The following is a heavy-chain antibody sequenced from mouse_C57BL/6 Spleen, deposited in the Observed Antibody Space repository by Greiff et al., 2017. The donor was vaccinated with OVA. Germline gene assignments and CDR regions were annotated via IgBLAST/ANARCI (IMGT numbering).Heavy chain of an antibody. CDR1: GYAFSSYW. V-gene: IGHV1-80*01. J-gene: IGHJ4*01. CDR3: ARETLTYYAMDY. Sequence: VKLQESGAELVKPGASVKISCKASGYAFSSYWMNWVKQRPGKGLEWIGQIYPGDGDTNYNGKFKGKATLTADKSSSTAYMQLSSLTSEDSAVYFCARETLTYYAMDYWGQGTSVTVSS. D-gene: IGHD3-2*01. CDR2: IYPGDGDT.